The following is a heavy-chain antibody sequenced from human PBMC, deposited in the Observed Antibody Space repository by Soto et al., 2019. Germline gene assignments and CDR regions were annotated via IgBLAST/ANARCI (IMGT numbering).Heavy chain of an antibody. J-gene: IGHJ3*02. V-gene: IGHV4-59*01. Sequence: SETLSLTCTVSGGSISSYYWSWIRQPPGKGLEWIGYIYYSGSTNYNPSLKSRVTISVDTSKNQFSLKLSSVTAADTAVYYCARDRSGVNSGYDFLEYAFDIWGQGTMVTVSS. CDR2: IYYSGST. D-gene: IGHD5-12*01. CDR1: GGSISSYY. CDR3: ARDRSGVNSGYDFLEYAFDI.